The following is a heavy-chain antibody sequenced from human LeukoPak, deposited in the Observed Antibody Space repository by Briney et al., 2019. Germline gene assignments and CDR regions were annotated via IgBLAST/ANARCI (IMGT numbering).Heavy chain of an antibody. CDR1: GGTFSSYA. CDR2: ISAYNGNT. V-gene: IGHV1-18*01. J-gene: IGHJ4*02. D-gene: IGHD4-17*01. CDR3: ARQAVTKEFDY. Sequence: ASVKVSCKASGGTFSSYAISWVRQAPGQGLEWMGWISAYNGNTNYAQKLQGRVTMTTDTSTSTAYMELRSLRSDDTAVYYCARQAVTKEFDYWGQGTLVTVSS.